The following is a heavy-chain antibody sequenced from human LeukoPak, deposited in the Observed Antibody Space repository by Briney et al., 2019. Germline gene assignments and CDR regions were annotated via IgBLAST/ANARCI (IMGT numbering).Heavy chain of an antibody. CDR3: ARGGHDILTGYPHLNWFDP. CDR1: GGSISSGDYY. V-gene: IGHV4-31*03. CDR2: IYYSGST. J-gene: IGHJ5*02. D-gene: IGHD3-9*01. Sequence: PSQTLSLTCTVSGGSISSGDYYWSWIRQPPGKGLEWIGYIYYSGSTYYNPSLKSRVTISVDTSKNQFSLKLSSVTAADTAVYYCARGGHDILTGYPHLNWFDPWGQGTLVTVSS.